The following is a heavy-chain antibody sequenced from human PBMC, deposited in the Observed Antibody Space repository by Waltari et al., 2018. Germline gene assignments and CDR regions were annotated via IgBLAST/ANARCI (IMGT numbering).Heavy chain of an antibody. D-gene: IGHD3-10*01. V-gene: IGHV4-59*11. CDR2: IYSSGST. Sequence: QVQLQESGPGLVKPSETLSLLCSVSGGSISPPFWGWIRQPPGKRLEWIGNIYSSGSTNYNPSLTSRVTRSLDMSKNQFSLKLRSVSAADTAVYYCARASYGSGSSWFDPWGQGNLVTVSS. CDR3: ARASYGSGSSWFDP. J-gene: IGHJ5*02. CDR1: GGSISPPF.